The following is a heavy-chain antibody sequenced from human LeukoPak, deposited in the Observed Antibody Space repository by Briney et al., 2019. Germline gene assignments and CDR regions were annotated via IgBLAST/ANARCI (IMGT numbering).Heavy chain of an antibody. V-gene: IGHV4-59*01. CDR2: VYYSGST. CDR1: GDSISTYY. Sequence: SSETLSLTCTVSGDSISTYYWNWIRQPPGKGLEWIGYVYYSGSTNYSPSLKSRVTISLDTSKKQISLSLRSVTAADTAVYYCARPPLRFFEMDYWGQGTLVTVSS. CDR3: ARPPLRFFEMDY. D-gene: IGHD3-3*01. J-gene: IGHJ4*02.